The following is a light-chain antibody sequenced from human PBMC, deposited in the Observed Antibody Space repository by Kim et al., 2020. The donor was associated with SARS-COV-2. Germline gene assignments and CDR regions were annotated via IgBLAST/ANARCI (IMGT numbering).Light chain of an antibody. Sequence: SYVLSQPPSVSVAPGKTAKITCGGNNIGSKSVHWYQQEPGQAPVMVIYYDSDRPSGIPERFSGSNSGNTATLTISRVEAGDEADYYCQVWDSASDHPVFGGGTQLTVL. CDR1: NIGSKS. J-gene: IGLJ2*01. CDR2: YDS. V-gene: IGLV3-21*01. CDR3: QVWDSASDHPV.